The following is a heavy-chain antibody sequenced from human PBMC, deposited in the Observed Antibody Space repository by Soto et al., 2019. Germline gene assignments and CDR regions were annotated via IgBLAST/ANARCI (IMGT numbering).Heavy chain of an antibody. D-gene: IGHD5-18*01. V-gene: IGHV3-33*01. CDR2: IWYDGSNK. J-gene: IGHJ4*02. CDR3: ASIANTAMVHHFDY. CDR1: GFTFSSYG. Sequence: QVQLVESGGGVVQPGRSLRLSCAASGFTFSSYGMHWVRQAPGKGLEWVAVIWYDGSNKYYADSMKGRFTISRDNSKNTLYLQMNSLRAEDTAVYYCASIANTAMVHHFDYWGQGTLVTVSS.